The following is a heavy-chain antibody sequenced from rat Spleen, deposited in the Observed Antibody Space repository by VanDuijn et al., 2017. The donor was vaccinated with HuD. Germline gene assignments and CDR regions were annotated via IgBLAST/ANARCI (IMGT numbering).Heavy chain of an antibody. D-gene: IGHD1-8*01. J-gene: IGHJ2*01. CDR2: ISYDGSTP. Sequence: EVQLVESGGGLVQPGRSMKLSCAASEFTFSNYDMAWVRQAPTKGLEWVTSISYDGSTPYYRNSVRGRFTISRDNAKSTLYLQMNSLRSEDTATYYCARENYTPDYWGQGVMVTVSS. CDR1: EFTFSNYD. CDR3: ARENYTPDY. V-gene: IGHV5-22*01.